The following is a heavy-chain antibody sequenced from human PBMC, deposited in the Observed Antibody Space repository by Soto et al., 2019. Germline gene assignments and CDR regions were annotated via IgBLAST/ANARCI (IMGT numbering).Heavy chain of an antibody. J-gene: IGHJ4*02. V-gene: IGHV1-8*01. CDR3: AMTLYGDNVDY. D-gene: IGHD4-17*01. CDR2: MNPNRGNT. CDR1: GYTFTSYD. Sequence: QVQLVQSGAEVKKPGASVKVSCKASGYTFTSYDINWVRQATGQGLEWMGWMNPNRGNTGYAQTFQGRVTMPRNTAINTADMELSSLRSEDTAVYYRAMTLYGDNVDYWGQGTLVTVSS.